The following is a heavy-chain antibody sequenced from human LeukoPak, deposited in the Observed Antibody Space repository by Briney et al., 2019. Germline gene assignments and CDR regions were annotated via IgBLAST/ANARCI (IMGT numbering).Heavy chain of an antibody. V-gene: IGHV4-39*07. CDR2: INHSGST. CDR3: ARGAPKEIQLWLRLRGVAFDI. CDR1: GDSISKSNFY. J-gene: IGHJ3*02. D-gene: IGHD5-18*01. Sequence: PSETLSLTCTVSGDSISKSNFYWSWIRQPPGKGLEWIGEINHSGSTNYHPSLKSRVTISVDTSKNQFSLKLNSVTAADTAVYYCARGAPKEIQLWLRLRGVAFDIWGQGTMVTVSS.